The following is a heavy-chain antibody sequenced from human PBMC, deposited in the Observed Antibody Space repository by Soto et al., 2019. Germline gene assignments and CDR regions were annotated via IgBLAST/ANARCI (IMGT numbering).Heavy chain of an antibody. CDR3: AKDILTGSPHY. CDR1: GFTFADYA. Sequence: EVQLLESGGGLVQPGGSLRLSCAASGFTFADYAMTWVRQAPGKGLDWVSTVSASGGTTYYANSVEGRFSISRDNSKNPLHLQMNSRRAEDTAVYYCAKDILTGSPHYWGQGTLVTVSS. D-gene: IGHD3-9*01. CDR2: VSASGGTT. V-gene: IGHV3-23*01. J-gene: IGHJ4*02.